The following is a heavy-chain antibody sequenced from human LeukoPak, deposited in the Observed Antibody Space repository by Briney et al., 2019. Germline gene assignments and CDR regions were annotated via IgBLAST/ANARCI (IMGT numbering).Heavy chain of an antibody. CDR1: GGSISSSTYY. V-gene: IGHV4-61*02. CDR3: AREGSGWGDWYFDL. D-gene: IGHD6-19*01. J-gene: IGHJ2*01. Sequence: SETLSLTCTVSGGSISSSTYYWSWIRQPAGKGLEWIGRVYTSGSTNYNASLKSRVTISVDTSKNQLSLKLSSVTAADTAVYYCAREGSGWGDWYFDLWGRGTLVTVSS. CDR2: VYTSGST.